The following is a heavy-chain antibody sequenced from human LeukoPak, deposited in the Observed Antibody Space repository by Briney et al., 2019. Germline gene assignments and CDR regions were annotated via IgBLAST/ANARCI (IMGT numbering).Heavy chain of an antibody. V-gene: IGHV1-2*02. J-gene: IGHJ5*02. Sequence: ASLTLSCTASGYSFTAHYMHWVRQAPGQGLGWMGWITPNNGGTTYAQKFQSRVTMTRDTSISTGYMELSRLTSDDTAVYYCARRLGDTSVYNYGLSLDHWGQGTLVTVSS. CDR2: ITPNNGGT. D-gene: IGHD4-17*01. CDR3: ARRLGDTSVYNYGLSLDH. CDR1: GYSFTAHY.